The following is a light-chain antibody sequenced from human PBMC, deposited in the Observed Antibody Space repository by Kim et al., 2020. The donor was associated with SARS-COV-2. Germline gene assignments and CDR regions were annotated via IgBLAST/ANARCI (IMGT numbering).Light chain of an antibody. Sequence: VTNYCTGSSSNNGAGYDVHWYQQLPGTAPKLLIYGNSNRPSGVPDRLSGSKSGTSASLAITGLQAEDEADYYCQSYDSSLSGSRVFGGGTQLTVL. CDR3: QSYDSSLSGSRV. CDR1: SSNNGAGYD. J-gene: IGLJ2*01. CDR2: GNS. V-gene: IGLV1-40*01.